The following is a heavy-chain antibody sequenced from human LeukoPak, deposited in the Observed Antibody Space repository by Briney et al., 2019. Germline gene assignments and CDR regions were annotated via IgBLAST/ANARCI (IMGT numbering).Heavy chain of an antibody. CDR1: RYTFTGYY. D-gene: IGHD5-18*01. CDR2: IGAYYGNT. J-gene: IGHJ4*02. Sequence: ASVKVSCRASRYTFTGYYIHWVRQAPGQGLEWMGWIGAYYGNTTYAQKFQGRVTMTTDTSTSTAYMELRSRRSDDTAVYYCARDPIAMVTSLFDYWGQGTLVTVSS. CDR3: ARDPIAMVTSLFDY. V-gene: IGHV1-18*04.